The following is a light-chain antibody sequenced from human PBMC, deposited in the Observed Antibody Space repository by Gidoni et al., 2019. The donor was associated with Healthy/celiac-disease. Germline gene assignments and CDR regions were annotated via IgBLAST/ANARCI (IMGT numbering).Light chain of an antibody. J-gene: IGKJ2*04. Sequence: DIVMTQSPLSLPVTHGDPASISCRSSQSLLHSNGYNYLDWYLQKPGQSPQLLIYLGSNRASGVPDRFSGSGSGTDFTLKISRVEAEDVGVYYCMQALQTPCSFGQGTKLEIK. V-gene: IGKV2-28*01. CDR1: QSLLHSNGYNY. CDR3: MQALQTPCS. CDR2: LGS.